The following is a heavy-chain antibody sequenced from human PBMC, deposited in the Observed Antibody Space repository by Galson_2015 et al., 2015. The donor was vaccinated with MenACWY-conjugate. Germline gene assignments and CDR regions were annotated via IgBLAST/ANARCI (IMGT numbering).Heavy chain of an antibody. CDR3: ARGRSVIAARPHY. CDR1: GYTFTSYY. J-gene: IGHJ4*02. Sequence: SVKVSCTASGYTFTSYYMNWVRQAPGQGLEWMGIINPSGSSTSYSQKLQGRVTMTRDKSTSTVYMELSSLRSEDTAVYYCARGRSVIAARPHYWGQGTLVTVSS. V-gene: IGHV1-46*04. CDR2: INPSGSST. D-gene: IGHD6-6*01.